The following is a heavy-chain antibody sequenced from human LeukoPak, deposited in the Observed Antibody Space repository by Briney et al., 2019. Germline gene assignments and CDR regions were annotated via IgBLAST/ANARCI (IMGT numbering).Heavy chain of an antibody. CDR2: IYRGGGT. V-gene: IGHV3-66*01. CDR3: GREMDSGSYFLDY. Sequence: GGSLRLSCAASGFTFSRYWMHWVRQAPGKGLEWVSVIYRGGGTDYAESVKGRFTISRDKSKNTLYLQMNSLRAEDTAVYYCGREMDSGSYFLDYWGQGTLVTASS. D-gene: IGHD1-26*01. J-gene: IGHJ4*02. CDR1: GFTFSRYW.